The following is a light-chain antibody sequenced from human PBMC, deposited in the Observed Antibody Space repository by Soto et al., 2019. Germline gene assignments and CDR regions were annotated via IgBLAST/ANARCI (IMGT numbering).Light chain of an antibody. V-gene: IGKV1-5*03. CDR1: QSISSW. Sequence: DNQKTQSPSTLFASVREKETHTFRASQSISSWLAWYQQKPGKAPKLLIYKASSLEGGVPSRFSGSGSGTDFTLTISSLQPDDFATYYCQQYHSYSLTFGGGTKV. CDR3: QQYHSYSLT. CDR2: KAS. J-gene: IGKJ4*01.